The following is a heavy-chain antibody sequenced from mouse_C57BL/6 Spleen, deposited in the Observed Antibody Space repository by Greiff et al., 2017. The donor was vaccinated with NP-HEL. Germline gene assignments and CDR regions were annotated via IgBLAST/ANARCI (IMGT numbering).Heavy chain of an antibody. CDR3: TRDDFDY. CDR1: GYTFTDYE. J-gene: IGHJ2*01. V-gene: IGHV1-15*01. Sequence: QVQLQQSGAELVRPGASVTLSCKASGYTFTDYEMYWVKQTPVHGLEWIGAIDPETGGTAYNQKFKGKAILTADKSSSTAYMELRSLTSEDSAVYYCTRDDFDYWGQGTTLTVSS. D-gene: IGHD2-4*01. CDR2: IDPETGGT.